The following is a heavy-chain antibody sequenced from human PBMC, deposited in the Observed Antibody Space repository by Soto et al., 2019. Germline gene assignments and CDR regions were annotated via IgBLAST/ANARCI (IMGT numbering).Heavy chain of an antibody. D-gene: IGHD3-10*01. CDR3: ARHPKLSNYGSGSYYIHYYYYYMDV. Sequence: SETLSLTCTVSGGSISSSSYYWGWIRQPPGKGLEWIGSIYYSGSTYYNPSLKSRVTISVDTSKNQFSLKLSSVTAADTAVYYCARHPKLSNYGSGSYYIHYYYYYMDVWGKGTTVTSP. V-gene: IGHV4-39*01. CDR2: IYYSGST. J-gene: IGHJ6*03. CDR1: GGSISSSSYY.